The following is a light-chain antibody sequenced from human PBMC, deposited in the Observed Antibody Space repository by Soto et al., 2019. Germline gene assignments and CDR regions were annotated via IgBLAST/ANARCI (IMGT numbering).Light chain of an antibody. CDR3: QQYGSSPYT. CDR1: QSFSSSY. Sequence: EIVLTQSPGTLSLSPGERATLSCRASQSFSSSYLAWYQQQPGQAPRLLSYGASSRATGIPDRFSGSGSETAFTLTITRLEPEDFTLYYCQQYGSSPYTFGQGTKLEFK. V-gene: IGKV3-20*01. CDR2: GAS. J-gene: IGKJ2*01.